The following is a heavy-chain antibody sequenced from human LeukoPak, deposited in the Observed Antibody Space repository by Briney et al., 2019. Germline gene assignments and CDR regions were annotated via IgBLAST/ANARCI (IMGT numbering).Heavy chain of an antibody. J-gene: IGHJ6*03. Sequence: ASVKVSCKASGYTFTSYYMHWVRQAPGQGLEWMGIINPSGGSTSYAQKFQGRVTMTRDMSTSTVYMELSSLRSEDTAVYYCAREAVAGTNYYYYYMDVWGKGTTVTVSS. V-gene: IGHV1-46*01. CDR3: AREAVAGTNYYYYYMDV. CDR2: INPSGGST. CDR1: GYTFTSYY. D-gene: IGHD6-19*01.